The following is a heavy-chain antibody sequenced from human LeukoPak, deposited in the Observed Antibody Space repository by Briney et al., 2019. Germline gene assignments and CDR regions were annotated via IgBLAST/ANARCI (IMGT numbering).Heavy chain of an antibody. V-gene: IGHV4-30-2*01. Sequence: SETLSLTCTVSGGSISSSSYYWSWIRQPPGKGLEWIGYIYHSGSTYYNPSLKSRVTISVDRSKNQFSLKLSSVTAADTAVYYCARAGDIVVVPAAIGGGGYFDYWGQGTLVTVSS. CDR1: GGSISSSSYY. D-gene: IGHD2-2*01. J-gene: IGHJ4*02. CDR3: ARAGDIVVVPAAIGGGGYFDY. CDR2: IYHSGST.